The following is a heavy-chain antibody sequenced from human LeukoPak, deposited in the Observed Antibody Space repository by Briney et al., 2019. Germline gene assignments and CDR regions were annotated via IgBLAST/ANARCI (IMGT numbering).Heavy chain of an antibody. CDR1: GFTFSSYW. Sequence: GGSLRLSCAASGFTFSSYWMSWVRQAPGKGLEWVANIKQDGSEKYYVNSVKGRFTISRDNAKNSLYLQMNSLRAEDTAVYYCARDYGDYYFDYWGQGTLVTVSS. J-gene: IGHJ4*02. CDR3: ARDYGDYYFDY. CDR2: IKQDGSEK. V-gene: IGHV3-7*01. D-gene: IGHD4-17*01.